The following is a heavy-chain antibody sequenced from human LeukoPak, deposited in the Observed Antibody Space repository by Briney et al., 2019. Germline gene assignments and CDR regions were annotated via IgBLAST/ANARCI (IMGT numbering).Heavy chain of an antibody. V-gene: IGHV3-23*01. J-gene: IGHJ4*02. D-gene: IGHD7-27*01. CDR2: ISGGGGST. CDR1: GFTFSNAW. CDR3: AKDGGLWVSAHWGDS. Sequence: GGSLRLSCAASGFTFSNAWMNWVRQAPGKGLEWVSAISGGGGSTYYADSVKGRFTISRDNSKNTLYLQMNSLRAEDTAVYYCAKDGGLWVSAHWGDSWGRGTLVTVSS.